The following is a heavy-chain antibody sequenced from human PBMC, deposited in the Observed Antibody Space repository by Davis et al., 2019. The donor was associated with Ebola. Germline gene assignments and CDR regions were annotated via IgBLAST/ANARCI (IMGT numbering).Heavy chain of an antibody. D-gene: IGHD1-1*01. CDR1: GYTFTGFY. J-gene: IGHJ5*02. CDR3: ARDSVTYNWNEDMGWFDP. V-gene: IGHV1-18*04. Sequence: AASVKVSCKASGYTFTGFYIHWARQAPGQGLEWMGWISAYNGNTNYAQKLQGRVTMTTDTSTSTAYMELRSLRSDDTAVYYCARDSVTYNWNEDMGWFDPWGQGTLVTVSS. CDR2: ISAYNGNT.